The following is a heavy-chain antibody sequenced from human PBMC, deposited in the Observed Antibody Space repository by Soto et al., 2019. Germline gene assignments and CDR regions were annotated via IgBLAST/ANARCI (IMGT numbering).Heavy chain of an antibody. CDR3: TRALEYYDSSGPFTSRGLGV. V-gene: IGHV3-49*03. CDR2: IRSKAYGGTT. J-gene: IGHJ6*02. Sequence: PGGSLRLSCTASGFTFGDYAMSWFRQAPGKGLEWVGFIRSKAYGGTTEYAASVKGRFTISRDDSKSIAYLQMNSLKTEDTAVYYCTRALEYYDSSGPFTSRGLGVWGQGTTVTVSS. D-gene: IGHD3-22*01. CDR1: GFTFGDYA.